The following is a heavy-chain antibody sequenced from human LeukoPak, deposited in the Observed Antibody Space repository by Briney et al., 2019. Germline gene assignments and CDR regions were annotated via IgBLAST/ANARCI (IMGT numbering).Heavy chain of an antibody. CDR1: GYTFTSYG. CDR3: ARDQATIQPDY. Sequence: ASVKVSCKASGYTFTSYGITWVRQAPGQGLEWMGWINTNTGNPTYAQGFTGRFVFSLDTSVSTAYLQISSLKAEDTAVYYCARDQATIQPDYWGQGTLVTVSS. D-gene: IGHD5-24*01. V-gene: IGHV7-4-1*02. CDR2: INTNTGNP. J-gene: IGHJ4*02.